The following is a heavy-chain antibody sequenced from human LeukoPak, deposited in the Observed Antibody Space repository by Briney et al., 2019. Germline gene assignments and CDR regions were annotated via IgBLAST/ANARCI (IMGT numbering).Heavy chain of an antibody. V-gene: IGHV3-21*01. CDR2: ISSSHSYI. CDR3: ARRTTVSDY. Sequence: GGSLRLSCAASGFTFSTYEMNWVRQAPGKGLEWVSSISSSHSYISYADSVKGRFTISRDNAKNSLYLQMNSLRAEDTAVYYCARRTTVSDYWGQGTLVIVSS. D-gene: IGHD4-17*01. CDR1: GFTFSTYE. J-gene: IGHJ4*02.